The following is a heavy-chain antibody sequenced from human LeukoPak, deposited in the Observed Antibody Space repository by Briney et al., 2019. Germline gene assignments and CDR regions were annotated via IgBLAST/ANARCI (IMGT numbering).Heavy chain of an antibody. J-gene: IGHJ4*02. CDR2: INHSGST. D-gene: IGHD5-18*01. Sequence: SETLSLTCAVYGGSFSGYYWSWIRQPPGKGLEWIGEINHSGSTNYNPSLKSRVTISVDTSKTQFSLKLSSVTAADTAVYYCARLWYDGDSYYFDYWGQGTLVTVSS. CDR3: ARLWYDGDSYYFDY. CDR1: GGSFSGYY. V-gene: IGHV4-34*01.